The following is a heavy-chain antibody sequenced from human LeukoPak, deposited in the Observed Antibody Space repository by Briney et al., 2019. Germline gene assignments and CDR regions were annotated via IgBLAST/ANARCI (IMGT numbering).Heavy chain of an antibody. D-gene: IGHD3-22*01. Sequence: SETLSLTCNVSGGSISSSSYYWGWIRQPTGKGLEWIGSIYYSGSTYYNPSLKSRVTISVDTSKNQFSLKLSSVTAADTAVYYCARVPYYYDSSGFYYYYYMDVWGKGTTVTVSS. CDR1: GGSISSSSYY. CDR3: ARVPYYYDSSGFYYYYYMDV. CDR2: IYYSGST. J-gene: IGHJ6*03. V-gene: IGHV4-39*07.